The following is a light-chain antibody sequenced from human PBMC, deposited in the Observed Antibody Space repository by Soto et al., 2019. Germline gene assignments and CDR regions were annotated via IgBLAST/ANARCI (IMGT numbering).Light chain of an antibody. CDR2: GAA. V-gene: IGKV3-15*01. CDR1: QSVGSN. J-gene: IGKJ1*01. Sequence: EIVMTQSPATLSVSPGERATLSCRASQSVGSNLAWYQQKPGQAPSLLIYGAATRATGIPARFSGSGSGTEFTLTISSLQSEDFAVYYCQQYYKWPRTFGQGTKVDXK. CDR3: QQYYKWPRT.